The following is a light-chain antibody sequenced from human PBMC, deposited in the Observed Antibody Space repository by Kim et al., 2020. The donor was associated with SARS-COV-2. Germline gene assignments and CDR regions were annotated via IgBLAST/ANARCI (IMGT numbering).Light chain of an antibody. CDR2: YDS. CDR1: NIESKS. Sequence: SYELTQPPSVSVAPGKTARVTCGGDNIESKSVHWYRQRPGQAPVLVISYDSDRPSGVPERLSGSNSGNTATLTISGVEAGDEADYFCQVWDNDSDHAVFGAGTKVTVL. J-gene: IGLJ1*01. V-gene: IGLV3-21*04. CDR3: QVWDNDSDHAV.